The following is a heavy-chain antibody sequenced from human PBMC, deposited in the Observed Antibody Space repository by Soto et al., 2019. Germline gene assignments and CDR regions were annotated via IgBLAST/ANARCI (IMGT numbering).Heavy chain of an antibody. V-gene: IGHV3-74*01. D-gene: IGHD3-10*01. CDR2: IKGDESST. CDR3: ARGGSGTYLLDY. CDR1: GFTFSSYW. J-gene: IGHJ4*02. Sequence: EVQLVESGGGLVQPGGSLRLSCAASGFTFSSYWMHWVRQAPGKGLVWVSRIKGDESSTSYADSVKGRFTISRDNAKNTLYLQMNSLIAEETAVYYCARGGSGTYLLDYWGQGTLVTVSS.